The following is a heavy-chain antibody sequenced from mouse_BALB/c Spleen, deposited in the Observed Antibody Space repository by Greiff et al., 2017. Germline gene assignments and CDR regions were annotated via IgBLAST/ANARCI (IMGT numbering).Heavy chain of an antibody. J-gene: IGHJ1*01. CDR2: ISYDGSN. CDR1: GYSITSGYY. Sequence: EVKLVESGPGLVKPSQSLSLTCSVTGYSITSGYYWNWIRQFPGNKLEWMGYISYDGSNNYNPSLKNRISITRDTSKNQFFLKLNSVTTEDTATYYCARRGGNYLYWYFDVWGAGTTVTVSS. V-gene: IGHV3-6*02. D-gene: IGHD2-1*01. CDR3: ARRGGNYLYWYFDV.